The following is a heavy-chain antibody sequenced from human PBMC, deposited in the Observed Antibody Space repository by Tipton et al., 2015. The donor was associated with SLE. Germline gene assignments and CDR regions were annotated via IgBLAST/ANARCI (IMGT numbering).Heavy chain of an antibody. V-gene: IGHV4-39*07. Sequence: TLSLTCSVSGVSISTSRYYWGWIRQSPGQGLEWVGSLYAGGSTYFHPSLKSRVTLSVDTSKNQFSLRLTSVTAADTAVYYCVRDFRQQLVYFVYWGQGTLVTVSS. D-gene: IGHD6-13*01. CDR1: GVSISTSRYY. CDR3: VRDFRQQLVYFVY. J-gene: IGHJ4*02. CDR2: LYAGGST.